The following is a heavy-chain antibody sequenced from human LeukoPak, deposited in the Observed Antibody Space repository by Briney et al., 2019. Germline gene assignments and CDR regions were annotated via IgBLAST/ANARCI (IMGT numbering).Heavy chain of an antibody. Sequence: GGSLRLSCAASGFTFSSYAMHWVRQAPGKGLEWVAVISYDGSNKYYADSVKGRFTISRDNSKSTLYLQMNSLRAEDTAVYYCAREGGPPYRHASDYWGQGTLVTVSS. J-gene: IGHJ4*02. CDR3: AREGGPPYRHASDY. CDR1: GFTFSSYA. D-gene: IGHD4-11*01. CDR2: ISYDGSNK. V-gene: IGHV3-30-3*01.